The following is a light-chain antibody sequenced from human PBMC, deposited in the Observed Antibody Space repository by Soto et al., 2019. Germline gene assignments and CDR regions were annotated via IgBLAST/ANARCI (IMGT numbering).Light chain of an antibody. Sequence: EIVMTQTPLSLSVTPGQSASISCRSSQTLLHSNGKSYLYWYLQKAGQAPQLLIYEVSKRCSGVPDRFSGSGAGTDFTLKISRVEAEDVGVYYCLQSLQFPLTFGGGTKVEIK. CDR1: QTLLHSNGKSY. CDR3: LQSLQFPLT. J-gene: IGKJ4*01. V-gene: IGKV2D-29*01. CDR2: EVS.